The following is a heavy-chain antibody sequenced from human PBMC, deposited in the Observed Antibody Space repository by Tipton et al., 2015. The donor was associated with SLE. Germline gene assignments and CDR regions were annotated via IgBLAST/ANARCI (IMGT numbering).Heavy chain of an antibody. V-gene: IGHV3-9*01. CDR3: AKDIGNSGYLFDY. CDR1: GFTFNDSA. Sequence: SLRLSCVASGFTFNDSAMHWVRQAPGRGLEWVSGINWNSDNRGYADSVKGRFTISRDNAKNSLYLQINSLRPEDTALYYCAKDIGNSGYLFDYWGQGALVTVSS. J-gene: IGHJ4*02. CDR2: INWNSDNR. D-gene: IGHD5-12*01.